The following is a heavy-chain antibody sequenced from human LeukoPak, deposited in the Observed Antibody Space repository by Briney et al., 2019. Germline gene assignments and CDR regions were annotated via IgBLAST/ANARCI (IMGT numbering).Heavy chain of an antibody. Sequence: GGSLRLSCAASGFTFSSYAMSWVRQAPGKGLEWVSAISGSGGSTYYADSVKGRFTISRDNSKNTLYLQMNSLRAEDTAVYYCAKDSAGSRAAAGPPDYWGQGTLVTVSS. D-gene: IGHD6-13*01. CDR2: ISGSGGST. CDR3: AKDSAGSRAAAGPPDY. J-gene: IGHJ4*02. CDR1: GFTFSSYA. V-gene: IGHV3-23*01.